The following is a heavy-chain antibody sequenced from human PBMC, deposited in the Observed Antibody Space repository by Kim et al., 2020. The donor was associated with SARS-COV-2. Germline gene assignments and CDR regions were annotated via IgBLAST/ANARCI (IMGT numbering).Heavy chain of an antibody. CDR3: AKEVLPTY. V-gene: IGHV3-23*01. Sequence: GSTYSAAAVNGRFTISRDKSKNPLYLQMKSLRAEDTAVYYCAKEVLPTYWGQGTLVTVSS. J-gene: IGHJ4*02. CDR2: GST.